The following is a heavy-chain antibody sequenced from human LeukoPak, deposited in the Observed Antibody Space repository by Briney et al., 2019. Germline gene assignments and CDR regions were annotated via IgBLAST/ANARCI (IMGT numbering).Heavy chain of an antibody. Sequence: GGSLRLSCAASGFTFSGSAMHWVRQASGKGLEWVGRIRSKANSYATAYAASVKGRFTISRDDSKNTAYLQMNSLRAEDTAVYYCAKDYNPDLIHYFDYWGQGTLVTVSS. CDR3: AKDYNPDLIHYFDY. CDR1: GFTFSGSA. D-gene: IGHD3-10*01. J-gene: IGHJ4*02. CDR2: IRSKANSYAT. V-gene: IGHV3-73*01.